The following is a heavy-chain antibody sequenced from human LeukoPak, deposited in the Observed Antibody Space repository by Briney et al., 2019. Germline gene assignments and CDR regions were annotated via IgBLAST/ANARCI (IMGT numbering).Heavy chain of an antibody. J-gene: IGHJ4*02. CDR2: IIPILGIA. Sequence: GASVRVSCKASGGTFSSYAISWVRQAPGQGLEWMGRIIPILGIANYAQKFQGRVTITADKSTSTAYMELSSLRSEDTAVYYCARDQIAAAGSDFDYWGQGTLVTVSS. CDR3: ARDQIAAAGSDFDY. V-gene: IGHV1-69*04. D-gene: IGHD6-13*01. CDR1: GGTFSSYA.